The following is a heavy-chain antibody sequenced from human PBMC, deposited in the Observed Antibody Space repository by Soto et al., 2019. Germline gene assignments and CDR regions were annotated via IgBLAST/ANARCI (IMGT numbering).Heavy chain of an antibody. CDR2: NNDGNGNT. J-gene: IGHJ6*02. CDR1: GYTFTSYA. CDR3: ARDSRKRKWDLIHAYYYYCCDIDV. D-gene: IGHD1-26*01. Sequence: QVQLVQSGAEVKKPGASVKVSCKASGYTFTSYAMHWLRQAPGQRLEWMGWNNDGNGNTKYSQKFQGRVTITRDTTASTAYMDLSSLESEDTAVYYCARDSRKRKWDLIHAYYYYCCDIDVWGRGTTVTVSS. V-gene: IGHV1-3*01.